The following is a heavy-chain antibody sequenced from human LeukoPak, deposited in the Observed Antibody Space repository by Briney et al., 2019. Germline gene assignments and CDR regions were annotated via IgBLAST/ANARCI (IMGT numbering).Heavy chain of an antibody. D-gene: IGHD4-17*01. Sequence: ASVKVSCKASGGTFSSYAISWVRQAPGQGLEWMGRIIPIFGTANYAQKFQGRVTITTDEFTSTAYMELSSLRSEDTAVYYCARGVARVTTYFDYWGQGTLVTVSS. CDR2: IIPIFGTA. CDR3: ARGVARVTTYFDY. J-gene: IGHJ4*02. CDR1: GGTFSSYA. V-gene: IGHV1-69*05.